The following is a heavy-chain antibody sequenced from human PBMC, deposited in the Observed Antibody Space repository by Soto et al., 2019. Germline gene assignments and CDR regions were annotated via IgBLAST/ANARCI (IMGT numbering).Heavy chain of an antibody. V-gene: IGHV1-2*02. CDR1: GYTFTGYY. J-gene: IGHJ6*04. Sequence: SSVKVSCKASGYTFTGYYMHWVRQAPGQGLEWMGWINPNSGGTNYAQKVKGRGTMTRDTSISTAYMELSRLRSDDKAVYYFARVLSTQYYNGIDVWGKGTTGTGSS. CDR3: ARVLSTQYYNGIDV. CDR2: INPNSGGT. D-gene: IGHD2-2*01.